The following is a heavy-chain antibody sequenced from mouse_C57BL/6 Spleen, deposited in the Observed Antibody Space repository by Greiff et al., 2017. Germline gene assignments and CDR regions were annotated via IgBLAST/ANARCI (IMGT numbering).Heavy chain of an antibody. CDR2: INPYNGDT. J-gene: IGHJ2*01. CDR3: ARSSITPVVVDT. CDR1: GYSFTGYF. D-gene: IGHD1-1*01. Sequence: EVQLQQSGPELVKPGDSVKISCKASGYSFTGYFMNWVMQSHGKSLAWIGRINPYNGDTFYNQKFKGKATLTVDKSSSTAHMELRSLTSEDSAVYYCARSSITPVVVDTGGQGTLLTASS. V-gene: IGHV1-20*01.